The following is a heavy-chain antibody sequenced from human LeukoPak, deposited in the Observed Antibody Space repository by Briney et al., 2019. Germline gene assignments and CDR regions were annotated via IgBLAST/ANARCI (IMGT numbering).Heavy chain of an antibody. J-gene: IGHJ6*02. CDR3: ARGSGSPPHYYGMDV. Sequence: SETLSLTCTVSGGSISTVSGGSISDYYWNWIRQSPGKGLEWIGYIYYSGSTNYNPSLKSRVTISVDTSKNQFSLKLSSVTAADTAVYYCARGSGSPPHYYGMDVWGQGTTVTVSS. CDR2: IYYSGST. D-gene: IGHD3-10*01. V-gene: IGHV4-61*08. CDR1: GGSISTVSGGSISDYY.